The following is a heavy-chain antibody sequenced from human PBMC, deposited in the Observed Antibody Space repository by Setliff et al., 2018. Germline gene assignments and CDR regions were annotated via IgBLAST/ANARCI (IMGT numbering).Heavy chain of an antibody. CDR2: ITDDGGTT. J-gene: IGHJ4*02. Sequence: GGSLRLSCAASGLTFRTYTMNWVRQAPGKGLEWVSAITDDGGTTHYAGSVKGRFTIARDNSNSTLYLQMNSLRVEDTALYYCAKSSGSSSSTNLEYLGPGTLVTVSS. D-gene: IGHD6-6*01. V-gene: IGHV3-23*01. CDR3: AKSSGSSSSTNLEY. CDR1: GLTFRTYT.